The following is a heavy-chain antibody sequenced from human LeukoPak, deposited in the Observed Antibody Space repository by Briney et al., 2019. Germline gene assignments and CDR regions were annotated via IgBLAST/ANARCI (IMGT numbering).Heavy chain of an antibody. D-gene: IGHD2-2*01. CDR1: GGSISSYY. Sequence: SETLSLTCTVSGGSISSYYWSWIRQPPGKGLEWIGYIYYSGSTNYNPSLESRVTISVDTSKNQFSLKLSSVTAADTAVYYCASGRRSLVPAARWGQGTLVTVSS. V-gene: IGHV4-59*01. J-gene: IGHJ4*02. CDR2: IYYSGST. CDR3: ASGRRSLVPAAR.